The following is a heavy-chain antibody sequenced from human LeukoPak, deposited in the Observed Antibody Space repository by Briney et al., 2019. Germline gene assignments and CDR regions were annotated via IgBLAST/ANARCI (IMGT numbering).Heavy chain of an antibody. J-gene: IGHJ4*02. CDR2: IWYDGSNK. Sequence: QPGGSLRLSCAASGFTFSSYAMSWVRQAPGKGLEWVAVIWYDGSNKYYADSVKGRFTISRDNSKNTLYLQMNSLRAEDTAVYYCARERSRIPFDYWGQGTLVTVSS. D-gene: IGHD2/OR15-2a*01. CDR1: GFTFSSYA. CDR3: ARERSRIPFDY. V-gene: IGHV3-33*08.